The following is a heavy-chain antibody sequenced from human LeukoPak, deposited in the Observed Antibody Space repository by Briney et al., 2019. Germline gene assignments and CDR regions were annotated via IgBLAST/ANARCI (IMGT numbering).Heavy chain of an antibody. V-gene: IGHV4-34*01. J-gene: IGHJ4*02. CDR2: INHSGST. CDR1: GGSFSGYY. Sequence: PSETLSLTCAVYGGSFSGYYWSWIRQPPGKGLEWIGEINHSGSTNYNPSLKSRVTISVDTSKNQFSLKLSSVTAADTAVYYCARAVSGWYKYFDYWGQGTLVTVSS. CDR3: ARAVSGWYKYFDY. D-gene: IGHD6-19*01.